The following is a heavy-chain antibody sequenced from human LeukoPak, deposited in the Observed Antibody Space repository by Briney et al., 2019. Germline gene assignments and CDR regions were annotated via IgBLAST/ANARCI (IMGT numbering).Heavy chain of an antibody. CDR3: AKDLYVWGSYRYFDY. D-gene: IGHD3-16*02. V-gene: IGHV3-23*01. CDR1: GVTFSSYA. CDR2: ISGSGGST. Sequence: PGGSLRLSCAASGVTFSSYAMSWVRQAPGKGLEWVSAISGSGGSTYYADSVKGRFTISRDNSKNTLYLQMNSLRAEDTAVYYCAKDLYVWGSYRYFDYWGQGTLVTVSS. J-gene: IGHJ4*02.